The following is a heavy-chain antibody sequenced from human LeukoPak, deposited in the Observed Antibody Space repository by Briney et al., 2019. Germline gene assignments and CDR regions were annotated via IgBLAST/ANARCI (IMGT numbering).Heavy chain of an antibody. CDR2: IYYSGST. Sequence: SETLSLTCTVSGGSISSYYWSWIRQLPGKGLEWIGYIYYSGSTNYNPSLKSRVTISVDTSKNQFSLKLSSVTAADTAVYYCAREGDYYDTSGTLDYWGQGTLVTVSS. J-gene: IGHJ4*02. CDR3: AREGDYYDTSGTLDY. V-gene: IGHV4-59*12. CDR1: GGSISSYY. D-gene: IGHD3-22*01.